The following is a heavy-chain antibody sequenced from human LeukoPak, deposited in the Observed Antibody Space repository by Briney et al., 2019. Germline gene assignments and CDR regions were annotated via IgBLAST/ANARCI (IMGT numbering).Heavy chain of an antibody. CDR3: ARTPPTAGLTTIGVGSDY. V-gene: IGHV3-48*02. J-gene: IGHJ4*02. CDR2: ISGSSETI. D-gene: IGHD4-11*01. CDR1: GFTFSTYS. Sequence: PGGSLRLSCAASGFTFSTYSMNWVRQAPGKGLEWVSYISGSSETIYYADSVKGRFTISRDNAKNSLYLQMNSLRDEDTAMYYCARTPPTAGLTTIGVGSDYWGQGTLVTVSS.